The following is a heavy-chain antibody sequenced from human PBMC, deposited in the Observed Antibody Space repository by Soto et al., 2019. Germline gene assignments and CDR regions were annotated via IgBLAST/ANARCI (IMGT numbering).Heavy chain of an antibody. V-gene: IGHV3-30*18. CDR2: ISYDGSNQ. CDR3: AKGQRLSVVLVVDDALDL. J-gene: IGHJ3*01. D-gene: IGHD3-22*01. Sequence: QVQLVESGGGVVQPGRSLRLSCAASGFTFSSYGMHWVRQAPGKGLEWVAVISYDGSNQYYADSVKGRFTISRDNSKNTLYLQMNSLRGDDTAVYYCAKGQRLSVVLVVDDALDLWGQGTMVTVSP. CDR1: GFTFSSYG.